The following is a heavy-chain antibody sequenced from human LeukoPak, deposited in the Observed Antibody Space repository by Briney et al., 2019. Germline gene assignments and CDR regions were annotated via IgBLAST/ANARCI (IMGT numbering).Heavy chain of an antibody. CDR2: ISGSGGST. CDR1: GFTFSSYA. V-gene: IGHV3-23*01. Sequence: GGSLRLSCAASGFTFSSYAMSWVRQAPGKGLEWVSAISGSGGSTYYADSVKGRFTISRDNSKNTLYLQMNSLRAEDTAVYYCASHYDFWSGYSYFDYWGQGTLVTVSS. D-gene: IGHD3-3*01. J-gene: IGHJ4*02. CDR3: ASHYDFWSGYSYFDY.